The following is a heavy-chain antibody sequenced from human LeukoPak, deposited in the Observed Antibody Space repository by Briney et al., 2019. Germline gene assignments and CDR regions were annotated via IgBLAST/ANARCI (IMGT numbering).Heavy chain of an antibody. D-gene: IGHD3-3*01. V-gene: IGHV3-49*04. Sequence: GGSLRLSCTASGFTFGDYAMNWVRQAPGKGLEWVGFIRIKAYGGTTEYAASVKGRFTISRDDSKSIAYLQMNSLKTEDTAVYYCTRGSGWCNSWGQGTLVTVSS. CDR1: GFTFGDYA. CDR3: TRGSGWCNS. CDR2: IRIKAYGGTT. J-gene: IGHJ5*01.